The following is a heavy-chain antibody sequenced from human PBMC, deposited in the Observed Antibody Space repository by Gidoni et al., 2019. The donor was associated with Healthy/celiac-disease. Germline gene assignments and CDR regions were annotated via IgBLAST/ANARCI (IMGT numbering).Heavy chain of an antibody. CDR2: IKSKTDGGTT. D-gene: IGHD4-17*01. Sequence: EVQLVESGGGLVKPGGSLRLSCAASGFTFRNAGMNWVRQAPGKGLEWVGRIKSKTDGGTTDYAAPVKGRFTISRDDSKNTLYLQMNSLKTEDTAVYYCTTDGDYVPGLDYWGQGTLVTVSS. CDR1: GFTFRNAG. J-gene: IGHJ4*02. V-gene: IGHV3-15*07. CDR3: TTDGDYVPGLDY.